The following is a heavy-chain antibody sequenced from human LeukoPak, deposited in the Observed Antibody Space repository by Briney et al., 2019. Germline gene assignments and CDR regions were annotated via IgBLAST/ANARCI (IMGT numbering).Heavy chain of an antibody. CDR2: INPSGAST. D-gene: IGHD6-13*01. J-gene: IGHJ4*02. Sequence: ASVKVSFKSSVYTFTIYYLHWVRQAPGQGLELMSIINPSGASTSYEQKFQGRVTMTSDTSTSRVYMELRSLRSEDTAVYYCERGIVTAAGTGGWYFDYWGQGTLVTVSS. CDR1: VYTFTIYY. V-gene: IGHV1-46*01. CDR3: ERGIVTAAGTGGWYFDY.